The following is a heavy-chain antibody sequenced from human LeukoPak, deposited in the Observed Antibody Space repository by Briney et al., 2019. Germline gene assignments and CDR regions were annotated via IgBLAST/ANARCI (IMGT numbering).Heavy chain of an antibody. CDR2: IYYSGST. D-gene: IGHD2-2*01. Sequence: KPSETLSLTCTVSGVSISSYYWSWIRQPPGKGLEWLGYIYYSGSTNYNPSLKSRVTISVDTSKNQFSLKLSSVTAADTAVYYCARHQGRYCSSTSCYAFDIWGQGTMVTVSS. CDR3: ARHQGRYCSSTSCYAFDI. CDR1: GVSISSYY. V-gene: IGHV4-59*08. J-gene: IGHJ3*02.